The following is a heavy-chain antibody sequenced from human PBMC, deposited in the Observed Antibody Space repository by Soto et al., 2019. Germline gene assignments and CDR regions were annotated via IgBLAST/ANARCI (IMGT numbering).Heavy chain of an antibody. Sequence: QVQLVQSGAEVKKPGASVKVSCKASGYNFHSYGITWVRQAPGQGLEWLGWISAYNGETHSGQMLQGRVSLTIDISTSTAYMELRSLRSDDTAVYYCARDLEEWGDVWTGVGLYWGQGTRVTVSS. J-gene: IGHJ4*02. CDR1: GYNFHSYG. CDR3: ARDLEEWGDVWTGVGLY. V-gene: IGHV1-18*01. CDR2: ISAYNGET. D-gene: IGHD3-3*01.